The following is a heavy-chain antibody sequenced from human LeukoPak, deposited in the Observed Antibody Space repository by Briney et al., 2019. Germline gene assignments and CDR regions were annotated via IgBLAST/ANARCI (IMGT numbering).Heavy chain of an antibody. CDR1: GYTLTELS. CDR2: FDPEDGET. D-gene: IGHD3-22*01. V-gene: IGHV1-24*01. J-gene: IGHJ5*02. CDR3: ARDASDYYDSSGTEGGWFDP. Sequence: ASVKVSCKVSGYTLTELSMHWVRQAPGKGLEWMGGFDPEDGETIYAQKFQGRVTMTEDTSTDTAYMELSSLRSDDTAVYYCARDASDYYDSSGTEGGWFDPWGQGTLVTVSS.